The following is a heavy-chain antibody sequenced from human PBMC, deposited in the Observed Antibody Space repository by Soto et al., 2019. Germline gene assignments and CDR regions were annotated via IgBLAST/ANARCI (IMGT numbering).Heavy chain of an antibody. CDR2: IYYSGST. CDR3: ARAIAAAGTATFDI. CDR1: GGSISSGGYY. D-gene: IGHD6-13*01. V-gene: IGHV4-31*03. J-gene: IGHJ3*02. Sequence: SETLSLTCTVSGGSISSGGYYWSWIRQHPGKGLEWIGYIYYSGSTYYNPSLKSRVTISVDTSKNQFSLKLSSVTAADTAVYYCARAIAAAGTATFDIWGQGTMVTVSS.